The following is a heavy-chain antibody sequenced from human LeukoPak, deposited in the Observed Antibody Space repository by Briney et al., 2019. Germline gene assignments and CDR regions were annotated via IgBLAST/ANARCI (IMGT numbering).Heavy chain of an antibody. CDR1: GFTLSNYW. D-gene: IGHD2-2*02. CDR3: VRDGDYTVDFDH. V-gene: IGHV3-74*01. J-gene: IGHJ4*02. Sequence: GGSLRLSCAASGFTLSNYWMHWVRHAPGRGLVWLSRIDNYGSDTVYADSVKGRLTISKDNAKNILYLQMNSLRVDDTAVYYCVRDGDYTVDFDHWGQGTLVTVSS. CDR2: IDNYGSDT.